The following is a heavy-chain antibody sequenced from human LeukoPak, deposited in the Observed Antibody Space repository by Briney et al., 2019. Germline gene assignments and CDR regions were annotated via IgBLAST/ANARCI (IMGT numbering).Heavy chain of an antibody. D-gene: IGHD3-22*01. J-gene: IGHJ4*02. Sequence: SETLSLTCAVYGGSFSGYYWSWIRQHPGKGLEWIGYIYYSGSTYYNPSLKSRVTISVDTSKNQFSLKLSSVTAADTAVYYCAREVSESSGYYYSWGQGTLVTVSS. V-gene: IGHV4-31*11. CDR3: AREVSESSGYYYS. CDR2: IYYSGST. CDR1: GGSFSGYY.